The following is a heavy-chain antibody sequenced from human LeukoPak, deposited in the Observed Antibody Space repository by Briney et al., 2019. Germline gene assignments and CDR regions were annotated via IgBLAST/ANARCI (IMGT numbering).Heavy chain of an antibody. CDR3: ARTYYDFWSGYYRDPFDY. V-gene: IGHV1-69*13. CDR1: GGTFSSYA. CDR2: IIPIFGTA. Sequence: SVKVSCKASGGTFSSYAISWVRQAPGQGLEWMGGIIPIFGTANYAQKFQGRVTITADESTSTAYMELSSLRSEDTAVYYCARTYYDFWSGYYRDPFDYWGQGTLVTVSS. D-gene: IGHD3-3*01. J-gene: IGHJ4*02.